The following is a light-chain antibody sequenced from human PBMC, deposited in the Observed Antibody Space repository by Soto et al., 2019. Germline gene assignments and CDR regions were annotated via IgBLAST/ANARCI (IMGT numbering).Light chain of an antibody. Sequence: QSVLTQPASVSGSPGQSITISCTGTSSDVGAYNFVSWYQHHPGRAPKLIIYEVTIRPSGVSNRFSGSKSGNTASLTISGLQAEDEADYYCSSYTGSNNLYVFGTGTKV. CDR1: SSDVGAYNF. CDR3: SSYTGSNNLYV. CDR2: EVT. V-gene: IGLV2-14*01. J-gene: IGLJ1*01.